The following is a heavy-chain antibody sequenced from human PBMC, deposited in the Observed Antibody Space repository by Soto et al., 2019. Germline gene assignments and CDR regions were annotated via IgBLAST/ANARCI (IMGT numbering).Heavy chain of an antibody. Sequence: SDTLSLTCTVSGGSLSSGGYYWSWIRQHPGKGLEWIGYIYYSGSTYYNPSLKSRVTISVDTSKNQFSLKLSSVTAADTAVYYCARGSITSADDYWGQGTLVTVSS. CDR3: ARGSITSADDY. D-gene: IGHD3-16*01. CDR2: IYYSGST. J-gene: IGHJ4*02. CDR1: GGSLSSGGYY. V-gene: IGHV4-31*03.